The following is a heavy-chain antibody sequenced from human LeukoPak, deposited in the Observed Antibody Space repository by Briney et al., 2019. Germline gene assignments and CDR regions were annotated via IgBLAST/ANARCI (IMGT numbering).Heavy chain of an antibody. D-gene: IGHD6-13*01. CDR2: IYYSGSA. J-gene: IGHJ4*02. CDR3: ARGPGIAAAGTHFDF. CDR1: GGSLSSYY. Sequence: SETLSLTCTVSGGSLSSYYWSWIRQPPGKGLEWIGYIYYSGSAKYNPSLKSRVTISVDTSKNQFSLKLSSVTAGATAVYYCARGPGIAAAGTHFDFWGQGTLVTVSS. V-gene: IGHV4-59*01.